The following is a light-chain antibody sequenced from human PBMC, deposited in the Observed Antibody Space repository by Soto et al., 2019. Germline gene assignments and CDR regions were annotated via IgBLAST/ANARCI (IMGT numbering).Light chain of an antibody. J-gene: IGLJ1*01. CDR2: EVH. CDR1: ISDVGSHNL. Sequence: QSVLPQPASVSVSPGQSITISCTGTISDVGSHNLVSWYQQHPDKAPKLIIYEVHERPSGVSSRFSGSKSGNTASLTVSGLQPDDEADYHCCSFAGSNPFPYVFGTGTKVTVL. V-gene: IGLV2-23*02. CDR3: CSFAGSNPFPYV.